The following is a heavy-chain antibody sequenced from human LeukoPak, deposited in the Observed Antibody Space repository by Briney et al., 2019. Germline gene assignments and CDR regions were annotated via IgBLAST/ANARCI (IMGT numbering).Heavy chain of an antibody. CDR1: GYTVTEVA. Sequence: ASVKVSCKVSGYTVTEVAIHWVRQTAEGLEWMGGFHPKDADVIYAQKFQGRVTMTQDTSTDTVYMELSSLRSEDRAIYYCTTVYYTLLPGYLNQMDVWGKGTTVTISS. D-gene: IGHD3-9*01. CDR3: TTVYYTLLPGYLNQMDV. CDR2: FHPKDADV. V-gene: IGHV1-24*01. J-gene: IGHJ6*04.